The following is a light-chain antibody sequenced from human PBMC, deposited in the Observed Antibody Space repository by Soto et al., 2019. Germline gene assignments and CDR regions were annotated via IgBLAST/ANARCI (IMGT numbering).Light chain of an antibody. CDR2: EGS. V-gene: IGLV2-23*03. J-gene: IGLJ2*01. CDR3: CAYAGSSTFVV. CDR1: SSDVGSYNL. Sequence: QSALTQPASVSGSPGQSITISCTGSSSDVGSYNLVSWYQQHPGKAPKLMIYEGSKRPSGVSNRFSGSKSGNKASLTISGLQAEDEAEYYCCAYAGSSTFVVFGGGTKVTVL.